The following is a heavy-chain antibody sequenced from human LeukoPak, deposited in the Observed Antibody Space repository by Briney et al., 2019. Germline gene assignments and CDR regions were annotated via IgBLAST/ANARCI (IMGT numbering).Heavy chain of an antibody. CDR1: GYTFTVYY. J-gene: IGHJ6*02. CDR3: ARPCNFWSGDPPYYYYGMDV. CDR2: INPNSGGT. D-gene: IGHD3-3*01. Sequence: ASVKVSCKASGYTFTVYYMYWVRQAPGQGLEWMGWINPNSGGTNYAQKFQGRVTMTRDTSISTAYMELSRLRADDTAVYYCARPCNFWSGDPPYYYYGMDVWGQGTTVTVSS. V-gene: IGHV1-2*02.